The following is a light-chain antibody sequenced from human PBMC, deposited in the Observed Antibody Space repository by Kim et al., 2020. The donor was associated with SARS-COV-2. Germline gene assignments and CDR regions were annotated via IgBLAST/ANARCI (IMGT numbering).Light chain of an antibody. CDR2: WTS. CDR1: QSVLYSSNNKNC. Sequence: DIVMTQSPDSLAVSLGERATINCKSSQSVLYSSNNKNCLAWYQQKPGQPPKLLVYWTSTRESGVPDRFSGGGSGTDFTLTISSLQAEDVAVYYCQKYYTTPYTFGQGTKLEI. J-gene: IGKJ2*01. V-gene: IGKV4-1*01. CDR3: QKYYTTPYT.